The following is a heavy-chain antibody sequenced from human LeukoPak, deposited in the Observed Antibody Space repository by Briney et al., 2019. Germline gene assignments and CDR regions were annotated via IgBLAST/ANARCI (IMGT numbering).Heavy chain of an antibody. J-gene: IGHJ4*02. CDR1: GYTFTSYG. Sequence: GASVTVSCKASGYTFTSYGISWVRQAPGQGLEWMGWISAYTGNTNYAEKLQDRVTVTTDTSTDTAYMEVRSLRSDDTAVYHCARLHCSGGNCYSHFDYWGQGTLVTVSS. CDR3: ARLHCSGGNCYSHFDY. D-gene: IGHD2-15*01. CDR2: ISAYTGNT. V-gene: IGHV1-18*01.